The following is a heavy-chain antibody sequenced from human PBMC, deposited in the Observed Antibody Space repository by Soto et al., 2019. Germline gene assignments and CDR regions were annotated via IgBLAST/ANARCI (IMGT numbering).Heavy chain of an antibody. D-gene: IGHD2-8*01. V-gene: IGHV3-21*01. CDR3: ARGSDCTNCVCYVPFDI. J-gene: IGHJ3*02. CDR1: GFTFSSYS. Sequence: EVQLVESGGGLVKPGGSLRLSCAASGFTFSSYSMNWVRQAPGKGLEWVSSISSSSSHIYYADSVKGRFTISRDNAKNSLYLQMNSLRAEDTAVYYCARGSDCTNCVCYVPFDIWGQGTMVTVSS. CDR2: ISSSSSHI.